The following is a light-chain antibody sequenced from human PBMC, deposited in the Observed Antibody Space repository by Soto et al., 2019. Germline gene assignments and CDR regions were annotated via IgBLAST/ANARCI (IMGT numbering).Light chain of an antibody. CDR1: QSLLYTNGYNY. J-gene: IGKJ4*01. CDR2: FGS. V-gene: IGKV2-28*01. CDR3: MQALQTLT. Sequence: DIVMTQSPLSLPVTPGEPASISCRSSQSLLYTNGYNYLNWYLQKSGQSPQLLPYFGSNRASGVPERFSGSGSGTDFTLKIIRVEAEEVGVYYCMQALQTLTFGGGTKLEIK.